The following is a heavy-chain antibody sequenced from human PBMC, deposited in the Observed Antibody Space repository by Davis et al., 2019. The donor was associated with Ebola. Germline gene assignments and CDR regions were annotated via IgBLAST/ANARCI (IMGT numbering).Heavy chain of an antibody. CDR2: IYYSGST. CDR3: ARDPIVPAAIPSYGMDV. Sequence: PSETLSLTCTVSGGSISSGGYYWSWIRQHPGKGLEWIGYIYYSGSTYYNPSLKSRVTISVDTSKNQFSLKLSSVTAADTAVYYCARDPIVPAAIPSYGMDVWGQGTTVTVSS. D-gene: IGHD2-2*02. CDR1: GGSISSGGYY. J-gene: IGHJ6*02. V-gene: IGHV4-31*03.